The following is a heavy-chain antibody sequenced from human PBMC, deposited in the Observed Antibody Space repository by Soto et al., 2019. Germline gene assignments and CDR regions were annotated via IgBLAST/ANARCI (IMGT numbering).Heavy chain of an antibody. D-gene: IGHD6-6*01. V-gene: IGHV3-53*01. Sequence: GGSLRLSCAVSGFTVSNNYMSWVRQAPGKGLEGVSVIYSGGYTAYGDSVKGRFTISRDNSKNTLYLQMNSLRAEDTAVYYCARDGEYSSSSEWDYWGQGTLVTVSS. J-gene: IGHJ4*02. CDR2: IYSGGYT. CDR3: ARDGEYSSSSEWDY. CDR1: GFTVSNNY.